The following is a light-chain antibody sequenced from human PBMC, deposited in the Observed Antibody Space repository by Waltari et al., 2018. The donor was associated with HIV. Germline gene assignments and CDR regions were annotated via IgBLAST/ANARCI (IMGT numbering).Light chain of an antibody. CDR2: KAS. CDR3: QQYNSYSYT. J-gene: IGKJ2*01. CDR1: QSISSW. Sequence: DIQITQSPSTLSASVGDRVNITGRASQSISSWLAWYQQKPGKAPKLLIYKASSLESGVPSRFSGSGSGTEFTLTISSLQPDDFATYYCQQYNSYSYTFGQGTKLEIK. V-gene: IGKV1-5*03.